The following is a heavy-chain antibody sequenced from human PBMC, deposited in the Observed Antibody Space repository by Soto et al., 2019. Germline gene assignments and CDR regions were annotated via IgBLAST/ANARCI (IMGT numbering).Heavy chain of an antibody. CDR2: INHSGST. CDR1: GGSFSGYY. D-gene: IGHD6-13*01. Sequence: QVQLQQWGAGLLKPSETLSLTCAVYGGSFSGYYWSWIRQPPGKGLEWIGEINHSGSTNYNPSLKSRVTIPVATSKNQFSLKLSSVTAADTAVYYCARPTKYSSSWYGSGYYFDYWGQGTLVTVSS. J-gene: IGHJ4*02. CDR3: ARPTKYSSSWYGSGYYFDY. V-gene: IGHV4-34*01.